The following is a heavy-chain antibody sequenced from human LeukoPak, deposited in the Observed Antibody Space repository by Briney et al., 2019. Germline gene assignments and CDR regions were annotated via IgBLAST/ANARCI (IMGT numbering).Heavy chain of an antibody. CDR1: GFTFSSYS. CDR2: ITASGTAM. D-gene: IGHD1-26*01. Sequence: GGSLRLSCAASGFTFSSYSMNWVRQAPGKGLEWVSHITASGTAMFYADSVKGRFTISRDNAKNSLYLRMNSLRDEDTAVYYCASSGSYRFDYWGQGTLVTVSS. J-gene: IGHJ4*02. V-gene: IGHV3-48*02. CDR3: ASSGSYRFDY.